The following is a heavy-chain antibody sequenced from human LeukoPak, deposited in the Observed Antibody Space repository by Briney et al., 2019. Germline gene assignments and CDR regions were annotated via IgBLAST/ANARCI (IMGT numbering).Heavy chain of an antibody. V-gene: IGHV1-2*02. CDR1: GHTFTGYY. J-gene: IGHJ5*02. D-gene: IGHD6-6*01. Sequence: ASVKVSCKASGHTFTGYYMHWVRQAPGQGLEWMGWINPNSGGTNYAQSFQGRVTMTRDTSITTAYMELSGLRSDDTAVYYCATFFSVAAPWGQGTLVTVSS. CDR3: ATFFSVAAP. CDR2: INPNSGGT.